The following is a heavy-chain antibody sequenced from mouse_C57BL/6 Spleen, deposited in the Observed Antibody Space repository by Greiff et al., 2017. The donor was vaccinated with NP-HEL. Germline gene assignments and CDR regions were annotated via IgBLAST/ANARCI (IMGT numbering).Heavy chain of an antibody. CDR1: GYTFTDYY. D-gene: IGHD2-4*01. V-gene: IGHV1-26*01. J-gene: IGHJ2*01. CDR2: INPNNGGT. Sequence: VQLQQSGPELVKPGASVKISCKASGYTFTDYYMNWVKQSHGKSLEWIGDINPNNGGTSYNQKFKGKATLTVDKSSSTAYMELRSLTSEDSAVYYCAGGRLPHFDYWGQGTTLTVSS. CDR3: AGGRLPHFDY.